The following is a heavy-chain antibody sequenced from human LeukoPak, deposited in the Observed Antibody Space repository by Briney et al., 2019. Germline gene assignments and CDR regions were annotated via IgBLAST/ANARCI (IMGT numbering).Heavy chain of an antibody. CDR2: IYYSGST. CDR3: ARGSRMTDY. Sequence: SETLSLTCTVSGGSISSYYWSWLRQPPGKGLEWIGYIYYSGSTNYNPSLKGRVTISLDTSKNQFSLKLSSVTAADTAVYYCARGSRMTDYWGQGTLVTVSS. CDR1: GGSISSYY. D-gene: IGHD2-8*01. V-gene: IGHV4-59*01. J-gene: IGHJ4*02.